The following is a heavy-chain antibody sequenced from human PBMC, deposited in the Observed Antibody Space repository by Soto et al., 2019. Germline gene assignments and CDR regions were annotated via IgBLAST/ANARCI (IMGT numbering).Heavy chain of an antibody. V-gene: IGHV1-18*01. CDR1: CYTFTRYG. D-gene: IGHD6-6*01. J-gene: IGHJ4*02. Sequence: GASVKFSCQSSCYTFTRYGISWVRQAPGQGLEWMGWISAYNGNTNYAQKLQGRVTMTTDTSTSTAYMELRSLRSDDTAVYYCARDPGQYSIWGQGTLVTVSS. CDR3: ARDPGQYSI. CDR2: ISAYNGNT.